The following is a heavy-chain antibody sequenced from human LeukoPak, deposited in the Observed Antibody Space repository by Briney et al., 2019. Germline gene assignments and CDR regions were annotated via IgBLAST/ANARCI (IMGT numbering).Heavy chain of an antibody. CDR2: INPNSGGT. Sequence: ASVKVSCKASGYTFTGYYMHWVRQAPGHGLEWMGWINPNSGGTNYAQKFQGRVTMTRDTSISTAYMELSRLRSDDTAVYYCARVVVPAAIQDLLLGWFDPWGQGTLVTVSS. V-gene: IGHV1-2*02. J-gene: IGHJ5*02. CDR1: GYTFTGYY. CDR3: ARVVVPAAIQDLLLGWFDP. D-gene: IGHD2-2*02.